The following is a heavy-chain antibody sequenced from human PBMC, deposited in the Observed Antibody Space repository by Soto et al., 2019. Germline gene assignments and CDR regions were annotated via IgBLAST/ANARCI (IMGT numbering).Heavy chain of an antibody. CDR1: GYTFTSYD. Sequence: ASVKVSCKASGYTFTSYDINWVRQATGQGLEWMGWMNPNSGNTGYAQKFQGRVTMTRNTSISTAYMELSSLRSEDTAVYYCAGGGSELEPDAFDIWGQGTMVTVSS. CDR2: MNPNSGNT. J-gene: IGHJ3*02. V-gene: IGHV1-8*01. D-gene: IGHD1-1*01. CDR3: AGGGSELEPDAFDI.